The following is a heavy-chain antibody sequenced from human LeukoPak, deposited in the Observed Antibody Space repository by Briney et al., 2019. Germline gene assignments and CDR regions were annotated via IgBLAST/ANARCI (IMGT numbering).Heavy chain of an antibody. Sequence: PGGSLRLSCAASGFTFSNAWMSWVRQAPGKGLEWVGRIKSKTDGGRTDYAAPVKGRFTISRDDSKNTLYLQMNSLKTEDTAVYYCTLRDDYFDYWGQGTLVTVSS. V-gene: IGHV3-15*01. CDR2: IKSKTDGGRT. CDR3: TLRDDYFDY. J-gene: IGHJ4*02. CDR1: GFTFSNAW.